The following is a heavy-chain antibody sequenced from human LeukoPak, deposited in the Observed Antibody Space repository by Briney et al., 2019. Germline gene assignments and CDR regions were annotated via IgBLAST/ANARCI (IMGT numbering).Heavy chain of an antibody. V-gene: IGHV3-33*08. CDR2: IWYDGSKK. D-gene: IGHD1-14*01. CDR1: GFTFSSYG. Sequence: GGSLRLSCAASGFTFSSYGMHWVRQAPGKGLEWVAVIWYDGSKKYYADSVKGRFTISRDNSKNTLDLQMNSLRAEDTAVYYCARDPSDDPTGDYWGQGTLVTVSS. CDR3: ARDPSDDPTGDY. J-gene: IGHJ4*02.